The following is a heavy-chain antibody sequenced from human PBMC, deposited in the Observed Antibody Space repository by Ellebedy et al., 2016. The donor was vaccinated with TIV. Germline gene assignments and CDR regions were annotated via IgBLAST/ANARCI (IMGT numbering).Heavy chain of an antibody. V-gene: IGHV4/OR15-8*01. CDR2: IYYSGST. CDR3: AREDENTAMALDY. D-gene: IGHD5-18*01. Sequence: MPSETLSLTCDVSGGSITSNHWWTWVRQPPGKGLEWIGEIYYSGSTNYNPSLQSRVTISVDKSKNQFSLKVSSVTAADTAVYFCAREDENTAMALDYWGQGTLVSVSS. CDR1: GGSITSNHW. J-gene: IGHJ4*02.